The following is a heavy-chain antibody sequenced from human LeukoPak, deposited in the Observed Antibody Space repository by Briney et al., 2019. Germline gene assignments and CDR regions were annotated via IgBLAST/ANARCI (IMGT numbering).Heavy chain of an antibody. CDR3: AKISAVTENFEH. J-gene: IGHJ4*02. V-gene: IGHV3-23*05. CDR2: IDSSGTYT. CDR1: GFAFGNYA. D-gene: IGHD2-21*02. Sequence: PGGSLRLSCAASGFAFGNYAMGWVRQAPGEGLEWVSSIDSSGTYTPSAESVKGRFTISRDNSENTMYLQLNSLRAEDTAVYSCAKISAVTENFEHWGQGTLVTVSS.